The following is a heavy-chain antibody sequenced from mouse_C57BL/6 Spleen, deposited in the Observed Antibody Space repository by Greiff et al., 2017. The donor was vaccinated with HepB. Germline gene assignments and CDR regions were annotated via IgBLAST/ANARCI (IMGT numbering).Heavy chain of an antibody. Sequence: VQLQQSGPELVKPGASVKISCKASGYSFTGYYMNWLKQSPEKSLEWIGEINPSTGGTTYNQKFKAKATLTVDKSSNPAYMQVKSLTSEDSAVYYCATIYYGYYWFAYWGQGTLVTVSA. V-gene: IGHV1-42*01. CDR2: INPSTGGT. D-gene: IGHD2-2*01. J-gene: IGHJ3*01. CDR1: GYSFTGYY. CDR3: ATIYYGYYWFAY.